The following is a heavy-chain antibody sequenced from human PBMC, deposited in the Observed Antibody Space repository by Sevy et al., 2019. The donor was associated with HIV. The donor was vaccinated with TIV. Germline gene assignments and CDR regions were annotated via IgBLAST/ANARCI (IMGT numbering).Heavy chain of an antibody. CDR1: GFAFYDYS. CDR2: LSFGCGKI. V-gene: IGHV3-23*01. CDR3: AREGCTRPHDY. D-gene: IGHD2-8*01. J-gene: IGHJ4*02. Sequence: GGSLRLSCAASGFAFYDYSMSWIRQAPGKGLEWVATLSFGCGKINYADSVKGRFTISRDNSKNSFYLQMDNLRVEDTALYFCAREGCTRPHDYWGQGTRVTVSS.